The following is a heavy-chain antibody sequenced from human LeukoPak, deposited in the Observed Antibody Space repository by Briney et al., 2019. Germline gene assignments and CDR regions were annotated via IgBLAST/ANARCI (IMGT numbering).Heavy chain of an antibody. CDR1: GYTFTGYY. J-gene: IGHJ6*02. CDR3: ARDLGSGYDFYYYGMDV. V-gene: IGHV1-2*02. CDR2: INPNSGGT. D-gene: IGHD5-12*01. Sequence: ASVKVSCKASGYTFTGYYMHWVRQAPGQGLEWMGWINPNSGGTNYAQKFQGRVTMTRDTSISTAYMELSRLRSDDTAAYYCARDLGSGYDFYYYGMDVWGQGTTVTVSS.